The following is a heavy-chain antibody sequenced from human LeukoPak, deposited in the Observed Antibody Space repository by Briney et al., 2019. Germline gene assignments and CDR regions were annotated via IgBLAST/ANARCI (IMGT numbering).Heavy chain of an antibody. CDR1: GYTFTSYD. D-gene: IGHD6-19*01. V-gene: IGHV1-8*01. CDR2: MNPNSGNT. CDR3: ARGAIAVRRRGNYYYYYMDV. Sequence: ASVKVSCKASGYTFTSYDINWVRQATGQGLEWMGWMNPNSGNTGYAQKFQGRVTTTRNTSISTAYMELSSLRSEDTAVYYCARGAIAVRRRGNYYYYYMDVWGKGTTVTVSS. J-gene: IGHJ6*03.